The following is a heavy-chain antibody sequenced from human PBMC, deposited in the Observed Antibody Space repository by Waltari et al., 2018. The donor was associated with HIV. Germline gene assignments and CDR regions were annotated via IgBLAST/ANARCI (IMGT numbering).Heavy chain of an antibody. J-gene: IGHJ4*02. D-gene: IGHD2-2*01. Sequence: QVQLVESGGGVVQPGRSLRLSCAASGFTFRSYAMHWFRQAPGKGLEWVAVISYDGSNKYYADAVKGRFTISRDNSKNTLYLQMNSLRAEDTAVYYCARAGGCSSTSCPGAHYFDYWGQGTLVTVSS. CDR2: ISYDGSNK. CDR3: ARAGGCSSTSCPGAHYFDY. V-gene: IGHV3-30-3*01. CDR1: GFTFRSYA.